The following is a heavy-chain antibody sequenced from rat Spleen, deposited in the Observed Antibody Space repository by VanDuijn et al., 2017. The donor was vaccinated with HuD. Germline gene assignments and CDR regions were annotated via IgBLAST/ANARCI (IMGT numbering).Heavy chain of an antibody. D-gene: IGHD1-9*01. CDR3: ARRHYGYTDYFDY. J-gene: IGHJ2*01. Sequence: EVQMVESGGGLVQPGRSLKLSCAASGFTFSDYGMAWVRQAPTKGLEWVATLSYGDSSGHSSTYYRDSVKGRLTISRDNAKSTMSLQMDSLRSEDTATYYCARRHYGYTDYFDYWGQGVMVTVSS. CDR1: GFTFSDYG. V-gene: IGHV5-29*01. CDR2: LSYGDSSGHSST.